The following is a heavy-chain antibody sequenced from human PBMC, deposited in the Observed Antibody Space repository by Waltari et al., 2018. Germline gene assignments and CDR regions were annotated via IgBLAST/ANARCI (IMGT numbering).Heavy chain of an antibody. Sequence: QVQLVKSGAEDKKPGDPMTVSCKATGYTFTVYYRHRVRQAPGQGLEWMGRINPNSGGTNYAQKFQGRVTMTRDTSISTAYMELSRLRSDDTAVYYCARVVGATTHGAFDIWGQGTMVTVSS. V-gene: IGHV1-2*06. J-gene: IGHJ3*02. CDR3: ARVVGATTHGAFDI. D-gene: IGHD1-26*01. CDR1: GYTFTVYY. CDR2: INPNSGGT.